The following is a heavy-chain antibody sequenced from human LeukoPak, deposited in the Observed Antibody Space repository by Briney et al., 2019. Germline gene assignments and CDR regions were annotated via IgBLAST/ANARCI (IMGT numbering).Heavy chain of an antibody. Sequence: PSQTLSLTCTVSGGSISSGGYYWSWIRQPPGKGLEWIGYIYHSGSTYYNPSLKSRVTTSVDRSKNQFSLKLSSVTAADTAVYYCARERSVVVVPAAIDTNWFDPWGQGTLVTVSS. V-gene: IGHV4-30-2*01. CDR2: IYHSGST. CDR1: GGSISSGGYY. CDR3: ARERSVVVVPAAIDTNWFDP. J-gene: IGHJ5*01. D-gene: IGHD2-2*02.